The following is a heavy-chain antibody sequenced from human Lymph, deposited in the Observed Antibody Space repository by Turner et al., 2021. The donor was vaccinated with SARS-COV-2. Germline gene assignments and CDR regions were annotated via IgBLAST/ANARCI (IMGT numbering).Heavy chain of an antibody. CDR3: ARHGNELGIQL. V-gene: IGHV4-59*08. J-gene: IGHJ4*02. CDR2: ISNIGST. D-gene: IGHD5-18*01. CDR1: GGSISSYY. Sequence: QVHLQESGPGLVTPSETLSLTCTVPGGSISSYYWSWIRQPPGKGLEWIGYISNIGSTNYNPSLKRRVTISLDTSKNQFSLKLSSVPAADTAVYYCARHGNELGIQLWGQGTLVTVSS.